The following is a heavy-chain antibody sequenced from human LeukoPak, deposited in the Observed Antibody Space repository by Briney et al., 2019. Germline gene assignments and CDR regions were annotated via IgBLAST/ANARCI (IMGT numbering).Heavy chain of an antibody. D-gene: IGHD2-21*02. CDR3: ARERQDTVIHSGAFDI. CDR2: IASDGSHT. V-gene: IGHV3-30*04. J-gene: IGHJ3*02. Sequence: GRSRRLSCAASGFTFSNYFMHWARQAPGKGREWVADIASDGSHTFYVESVKGRFTISRDNPKNTLYLQMNSLRAEDTAVYFCARERQDTVIHSGAFDIWGQGTMVTVSS. CDR1: GFTFSNYF.